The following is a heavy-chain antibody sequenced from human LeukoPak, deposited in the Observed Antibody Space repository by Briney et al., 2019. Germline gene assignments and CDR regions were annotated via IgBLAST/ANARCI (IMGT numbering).Heavy chain of an antibody. V-gene: IGHV4-59*01. CDR2: IHYSGST. CDR1: GCSISSYY. J-gene: IGHJ5*02. CDR3: ARRMARGVKRWFDP. D-gene: IGHD3-10*01. Sequence: PSETLSLTCTVSGCSISSYYWSWIRQPPGKGLEWIGYIHYSGSTNYNPSLKSRVTISVDTSNNQFTLKLSSVTAADTAVYYCARRMARGVKRWFDPGGQGTLVTVSS.